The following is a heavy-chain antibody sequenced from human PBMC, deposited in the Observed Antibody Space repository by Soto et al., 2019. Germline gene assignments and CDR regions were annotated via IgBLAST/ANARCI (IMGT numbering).Heavy chain of an antibody. D-gene: IGHD2-15*01. CDR3: ARAGSIVGMDV. V-gene: IGHV3-74*01. J-gene: IGHJ6*02. Sequence: GGSLRLSCAASGFTVSSYWMHWVRQAPGKGLVWVSRINSDGSSTSYADSVKGRFTISRDNAKNTLYLQMNSLRAEDTAVYYCARAGSIVGMDVWGQGTTVTVSS. CDR1: GFTVSSYW. CDR2: INSDGSST.